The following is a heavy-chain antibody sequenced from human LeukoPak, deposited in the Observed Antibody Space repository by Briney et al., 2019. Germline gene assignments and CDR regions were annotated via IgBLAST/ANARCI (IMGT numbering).Heavy chain of an antibody. J-gene: IGHJ5*02. CDR2: INHSGST. D-gene: IGHD4-17*01. Sequence: SETLSLTCAVYGGSFSGYYWSWIRQPPGKGLEWIGEINHSGSTNYNPSLKSRVTISVDTSKNQFSLKLSSVTAADTAVYYCARKSGDYGDFGLDPWGQGTLVTVSS. CDR1: GGSFSGYY. V-gene: IGHV4-34*01. CDR3: ARKSGDYGDFGLDP.